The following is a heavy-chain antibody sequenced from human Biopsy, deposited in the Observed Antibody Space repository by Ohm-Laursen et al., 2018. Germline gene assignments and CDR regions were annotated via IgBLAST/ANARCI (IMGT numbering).Heavy chain of an antibody. CDR1: GYAVNDYF. V-gene: IGHV1-2*02. Sequence: GASVKVSCKGSGYAVNDYFLHWLRQAPGQGPEWMGWISPNSGGTNYAQKFRGRVTMTTDTSTSTVYLELRRLISDDTAVYYCALQSVAQMKNFDYWGQGTLVTVSS. CDR3: ALQSVAQMKNFDY. J-gene: IGHJ4*02. CDR2: ISPNSGGT. D-gene: IGHD6-19*01.